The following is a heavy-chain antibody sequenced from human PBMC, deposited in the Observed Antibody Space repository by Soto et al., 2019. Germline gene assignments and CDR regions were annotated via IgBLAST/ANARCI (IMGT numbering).Heavy chain of an antibody. CDR1: GFTFGNYS. V-gene: IGHV3-21*01. D-gene: IGHD6-13*01. CDR2: ISISGNYI. CDR3: ARDSRVAAAGVYYSYGMDV. J-gene: IGHJ6*02. Sequence: GGSLRLSCAASGFTFGNYSMNWVRQAPGKGLEWVSFISISGNYIYYADSVKGRFTISRDNAKKSLYLQMSKLRVEDTALYYCARDSRVAAAGVYYSYGMDVWGLGTTVTVSS.